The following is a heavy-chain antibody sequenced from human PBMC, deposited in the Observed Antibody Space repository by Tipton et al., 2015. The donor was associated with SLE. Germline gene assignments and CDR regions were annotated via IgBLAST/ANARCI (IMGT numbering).Heavy chain of an antibody. D-gene: IGHD1-26*01. J-gene: IGHJ3*02. V-gene: IGHV4-38-2*02. CDR2: IYYSGTT. CDR3: ARLSGDAFDI. CDR1: GYSITSGYY. Sequence: TLSLTCSVSGYSITSGYYWGWIRQSPGKGLEWIGSIYYSGTTNYNPSLKSRVTISLDTSKNQFSLKLSSVTAADTAVYYCARLSGDAFDIWGQGTMVTVSS.